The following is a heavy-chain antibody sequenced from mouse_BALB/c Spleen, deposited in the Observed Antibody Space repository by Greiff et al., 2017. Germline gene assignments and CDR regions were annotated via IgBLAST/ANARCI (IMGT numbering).Heavy chain of an antibody. V-gene: IGHV7-3*02. CDR3: ARDGNYYAMDY. CDR1: GFTFTDYY. CDR2: IRNKANGYTT. Sequence: EGMLVESGGGLVQPGGSLRLSCATSGFTFTDYYMSWVRQPPGKALEWLGFIRNKANGYTTEYSASVKGRFTISRDNSQSILYLQMNTLRAEDSATYYCARDGNYYAMDYWGQGTSVTVSS. D-gene: IGHD2-1*01. J-gene: IGHJ4*01.